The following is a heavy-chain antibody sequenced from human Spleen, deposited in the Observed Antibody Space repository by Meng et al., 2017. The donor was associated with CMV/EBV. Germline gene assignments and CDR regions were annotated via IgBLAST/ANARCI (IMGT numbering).Heavy chain of an antibody. CDR1: GGSISSYY. Sequence: SETLSLTCTVSGGSISSYYWSWIRQPPGKGLEWIGYIYYSGSTNYNPSLKSRVTISVDTSKNQFSLKLSSVTAADTAVYYCARITFGGVINYGMDVWGQGTTVTVSS. D-gene: IGHD3-16*02. CDR3: ARITFGGVINYGMDV. CDR2: IYYSGST. J-gene: IGHJ6*02. V-gene: IGHV4-59*01.